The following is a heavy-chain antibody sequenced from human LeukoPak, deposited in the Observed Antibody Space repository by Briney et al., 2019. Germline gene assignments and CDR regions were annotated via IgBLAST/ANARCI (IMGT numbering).Heavy chain of an antibody. CDR2: INPNSGGT. Sequence: VSVKVSCKASGYTFTGYYMHWVRQAPGQGLEWMGRINPNSGGTNYAQKFQGRVTMTRDTSIGTAYMELSRLRSDDTAVYYCATITVTTRAFDYWGQRTLVTVSS. D-gene: IGHD4-17*01. J-gene: IGHJ4*02. V-gene: IGHV1-2*06. CDR3: ATITVTTRAFDY. CDR1: GYTFTGYY.